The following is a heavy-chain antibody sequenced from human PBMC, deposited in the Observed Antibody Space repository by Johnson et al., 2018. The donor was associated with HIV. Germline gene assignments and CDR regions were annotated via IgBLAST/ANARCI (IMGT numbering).Heavy chain of an antibody. D-gene: IGHD3-9*01. CDR2: IKQDGSEK. Sequence: VQLVESGGGLVQPGGSLRLSCADSGFTFSSYWMSWVRQAPGKGLEWVANIKQDGSEKYYVDSVKGRFTISRDNAKNSLYLQMNSLRAEDTAVYYCARDSDISLGVAGAFDIWGQGTMVTVSA. V-gene: IGHV3-7*01. CDR1: GFTFSSYW. J-gene: IGHJ3*02. CDR3: ARDSDISLGVAGAFDI.